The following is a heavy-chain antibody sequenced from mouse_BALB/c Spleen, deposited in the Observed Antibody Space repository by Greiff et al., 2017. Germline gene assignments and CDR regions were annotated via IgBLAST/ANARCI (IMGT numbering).Heavy chain of an antibody. Sequence: EVHLVESGPELVKPGASVKISCKTSGYTFTEYTMHWVQQSHGKSLEWIGGINPNNGGTSYNQKFKGKATLTVDKSSSTAYMELRSLTSEDSAVYYCARSFTTVPSWFAYWGQGTLVTVSA. D-gene: IGHD1-1*01. J-gene: IGHJ3*01. V-gene: IGHV1-18*01. CDR1: GYTFTEYT. CDR2: INPNNGGT. CDR3: ARSFTTVPSWFAY.